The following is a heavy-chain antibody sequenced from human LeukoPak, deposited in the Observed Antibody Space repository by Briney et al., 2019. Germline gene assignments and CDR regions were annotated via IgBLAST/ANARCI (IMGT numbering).Heavy chain of an antibody. D-gene: IGHD3-3*01. Sequence: GGSLRLSCAASGFTVSSNYMSWVRQAPGKGLEWVSAISGSGGSTYYADSVKGRFTISRDNSKNTPYLQMNSLRAEDTAVYYCANGYYDFWSGYRYFDYWGQGTLVTVSS. CDR2: ISGSGGST. V-gene: IGHV3-23*01. CDR3: ANGYYDFWSGYRYFDY. J-gene: IGHJ4*02. CDR1: GFTVSSNY.